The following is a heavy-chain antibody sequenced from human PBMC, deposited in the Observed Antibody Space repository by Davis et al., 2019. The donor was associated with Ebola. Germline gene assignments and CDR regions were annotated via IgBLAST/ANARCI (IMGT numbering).Heavy chain of an antibody. CDR2: IYYSGST. CDR1: GGSISSSSYY. V-gene: IGHV4-39*07. CDR3: ARGGVGGIAAGYNWFDP. J-gene: IGHJ5*02. D-gene: IGHD6-13*01. Sequence: SETLSLTCTVSGGSISSSSYYWGWIRQPPGKGLEWIGSIYYSGSTYYNPSLKSRVTISVDTSKNQFSLKLSSVTAADTAVYYCARGGVGGIAAGYNWFDPWGQGTLVTVSS.